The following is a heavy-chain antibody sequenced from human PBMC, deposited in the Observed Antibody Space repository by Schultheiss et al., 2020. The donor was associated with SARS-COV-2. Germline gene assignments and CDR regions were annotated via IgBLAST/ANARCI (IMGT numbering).Heavy chain of an antibody. CDR3: ARSEASGGDPARY. J-gene: IGHJ4*02. CDR1: GYTFTGYY. D-gene: IGHD3-10*01. Sequence: SVKVSCKASGYTFTGYYMHWVRQAPGQGLEWMGGIIPIFGTANYAQKFQGRVTITADKSTSTAYMELSSLRSEDTAVYYCARSEASGGDPARYWGQGTLVTVSS. V-gene: IGHV1-69*06. CDR2: IIPIFGTA.